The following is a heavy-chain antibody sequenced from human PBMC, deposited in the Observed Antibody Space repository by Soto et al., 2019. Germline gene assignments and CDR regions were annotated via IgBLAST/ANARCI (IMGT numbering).Heavy chain of an antibody. D-gene: IGHD4-17*01. CDR1: GGSFSGYY. CDR2: INHSGST. CDR3: ARNYGDHSPGY. V-gene: IGHV4-34*01. J-gene: IGHJ4*02. Sequence: SETLSLTCAVYGGSFSGYYWSWIRQPPGKGLEWIGEINHSGSTNYNPSLKSRVTISVDTSKNQFSLKLSSVTAADTAVYYCARNYGDHSPGYWGQGTLVTVSS.